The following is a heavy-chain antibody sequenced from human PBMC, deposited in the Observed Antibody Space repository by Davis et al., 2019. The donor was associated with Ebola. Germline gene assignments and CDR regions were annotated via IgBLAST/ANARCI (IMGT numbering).Heavy chain of an antibody. CDR2: INHSGST. V-gene: IGHV4-34*01. CDR3: ARGSSYSRFDY. CDR1: GGSFSGYY. D-gene: IGHD1-26*01. Sequence: SETLFLTCAVYGGSFSGYYWSWIRQPPGKGLEWIGEINHSGSTNYNPSLKSRVTISVDTSKNQFSLKLSSVTAADTAVYYCARGSSYSRFDYWGQGTLVTVSS. J-gene: IGHJ4*02.